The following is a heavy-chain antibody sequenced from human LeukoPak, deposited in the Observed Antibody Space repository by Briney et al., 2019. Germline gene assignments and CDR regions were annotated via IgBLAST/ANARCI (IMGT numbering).Heavy chain of an antibody. CDR3: AKGSWGMVRGVSKLDY. J-gene: IGHJ4*02. CDR1: GFTFSSYA. V-gene: IGHV3-23*01. D-gene: IGHD3-10*01. CDR2: ISGSGGST. Sequence: GGSLRLSCAASGFTFSSYAMSWVRQAPGKVLEWVSAISGSGGSTYYADSVKGRFTISRDNSKNTLYLQMNSLRAEDTAVYYCAKGSWGMVRGVSKLDYWGQGTLVTVSS.